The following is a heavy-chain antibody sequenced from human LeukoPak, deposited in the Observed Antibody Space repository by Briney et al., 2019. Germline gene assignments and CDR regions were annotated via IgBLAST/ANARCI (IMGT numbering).Heavy chain of an antibody. J-gene: IGHJ4*02. V-gene: IGHV1-18*01. D-gene: IGHD2-15*01. CDR1: GYTFASYG. CDR2: ISVDIGNT. Sequence: ASVKVSCKASGYTFASYGISWVRQAPGQGLEWMGWISVDIGNTNYAQSLQGRVSMTRDISTTIVYMELTSLRSDDTAVYYCERDRLGYCGGGSCLLFDYWGQGTLVTVSS. CDR3: ERDRLGYCGGGSCLLFDY.